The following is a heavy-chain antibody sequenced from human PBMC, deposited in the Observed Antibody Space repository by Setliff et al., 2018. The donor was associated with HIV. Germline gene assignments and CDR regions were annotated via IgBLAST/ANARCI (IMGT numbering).Heavy chain of an antibody. J-gene: IGHJ1*01. D-gene: IGHD6-19*01. V-gene: IGHV1-69*05. CDR2: IIPIFGTA. Sequence: SVKVSCKASGYTFTSYAISWVRQAPGQGLEWMGGIIPIFGTANYAQKFQGRVTITTDESTSIAYMELRNLRSDDTAVYYCASHPPWLDRAEYFQHWGQGTLVTVSS. CDR3: ASHPPWLDRAEYFQH. CDR1: GYTFTSYA.